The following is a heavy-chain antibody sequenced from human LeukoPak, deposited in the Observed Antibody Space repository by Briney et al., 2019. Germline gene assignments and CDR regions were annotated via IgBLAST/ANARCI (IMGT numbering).Heavy chain of an antibody. CDR2: INPKSGGK. D-gene: IGHD3-22*01. CDR3: ARGPPGTMIVVVTSP. J-gene: IGHJ5*02. CDR1: GYTFTGYS. V-gene: IGHV1-2*02. Sequence: AGVPVSCQASGYTFTGYSIHWVRPAPGQGLAWMGWINPKSGGKNYAQKYQGRVTMTSNTPISKAYMELSKLRSDDTAVYYFARGPPGTMIVVVTSPWGRGTLITVSS.